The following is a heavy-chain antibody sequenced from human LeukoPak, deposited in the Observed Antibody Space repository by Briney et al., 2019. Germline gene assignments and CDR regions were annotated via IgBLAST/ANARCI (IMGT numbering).Heavy chain of an antibody. Sequence: GGSLRLSCAASGFTFSSYWMSWVRQAPGKGLEWVANIKQDGSEKYYVDSVKGRFTISRDNAKNSLYLQMNSLRAEDTAVYYCARVVVGTTGTAYYYYYMDVWGKGTTVTVSS. D-gene: IGHD1-1*01. CDR1: GFTFSSYW. J-gene: IGHJ6*03. CDR3: ARVVVGTTGTAYYYYYMDV. CDR2: IKQDGSEK. V-gene: IGHV3-7*01.